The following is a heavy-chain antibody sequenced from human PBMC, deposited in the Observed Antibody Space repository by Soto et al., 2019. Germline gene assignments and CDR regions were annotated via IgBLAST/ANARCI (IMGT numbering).Heavy chain of an antibody. Sequence: TLSLTCTVSGGSVSSGSYYWSWIRQPPGKGLEWIGYIYYSGSTNYNPSLKSRVTISVDTSKNQFSLKLSSVTAADTAVYYCASPGIAAAGTNFDYWGQGTLVTVSS. CDR1: GGSVSSGSYY. D-gene: IGHD6-13*01. CDR2: IYYSGST. J-gene: IGHJ4*02. CDR3: ASPGIAAAGTNFDY. V-gene: IGHV4-61*01.